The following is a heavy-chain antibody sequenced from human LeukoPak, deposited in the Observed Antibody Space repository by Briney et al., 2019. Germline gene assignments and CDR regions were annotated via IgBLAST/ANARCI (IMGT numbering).Heavy chain of an antibody. CDR3: ARTDYDSSGYPAFDY. V-gene: IGHV4-59*01. D-gene: IGHD3-22*01. J-gene: IGHJ4*02. Sequence: PSETLSLTCTVSGGSISSYYWSWIRQPPGKGLEWFGYIYYSGSTNYNPSLKSRVTISVDTSKNQFSLKLSSVTAADTAVYYCARTDYDSSGYPAFDYWGQGTLVTVSS. CDR1: GGSISSYY. CDR2: IYYSGST.